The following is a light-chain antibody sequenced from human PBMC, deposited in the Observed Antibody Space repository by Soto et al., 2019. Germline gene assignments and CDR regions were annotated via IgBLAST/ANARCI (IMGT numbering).Light chain of an antibody. CDR2: GAS. CDR3: QQYSRLWF. CDR1: ESISTW. Sequence: DIQMTQSPSSLSASVGDRVTITCRASESISTWLAWYQQKPGKAPKLLIYGASSLESGVPPRFSGDGSGTEFTLTSSSLQRGDFGIYYCQQYSRLWFFGKVTKVDIK. J-gene: IGKJ1*01. V-gene: IGKV1-5*03.